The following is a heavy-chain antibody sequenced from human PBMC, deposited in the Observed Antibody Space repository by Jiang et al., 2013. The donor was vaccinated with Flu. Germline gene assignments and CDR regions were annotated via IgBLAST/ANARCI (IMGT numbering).Heavy chain of an antibody. D-gene: IGHD6-19*01. Sequence: QSGSELKKPGASVKVSCKASGYTFTTNGMNWVRQAPGQGLEWMGWINTNTGNPTYAQGFTGRFVFSLDTSVSTAYLQISSLKAEDTAVYYCAKDAPYSTGWSFGHWGQGTLVTVSS. CDR3: AKDAPYSTGWSFGH. V-gene: IGHV7-4-1*02. J-gene: IGHJ4*02. CDR1: GYTFTTNG. CDR2: INTNTGNP.